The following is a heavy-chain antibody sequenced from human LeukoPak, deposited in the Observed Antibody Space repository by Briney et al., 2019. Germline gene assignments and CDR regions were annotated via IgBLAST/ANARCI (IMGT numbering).Heavy chain of an antibody. CDR2: IPYDGSNK. CDR3: ARGLLRYFDWLHNTLFDY. J-gene: IGHJ4*02. CDR1: GFTFSSYA. Sequence: PGRSLRLSCAASGFTFSSYAMHWVRQAPGKGLEWVAVIPYDGSNKYYADSVKGRFTISRDNSKNTLYLQMNSLRAEDTAVYYCARGLLRYFDWLHNTLFDYWGQGTLVTVSS. V-gene: IGHV3-30*04. D-gene: IGHD3-9*01.